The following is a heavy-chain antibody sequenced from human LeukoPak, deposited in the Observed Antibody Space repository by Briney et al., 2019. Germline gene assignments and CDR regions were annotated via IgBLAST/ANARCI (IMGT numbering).Heavy chain of an antibody. D-gene: IGHD3-9*01. CDR2: IYYSGST. J-gene: IGHJ4*02. Sequence: KTSETLSLTCTVSGGSISSSSYYWGWIRQPPGKGLEWIGSIYYSGSTYYNPSLKSRVTISVDTSKNQFSLKLSSVTAADTAVYYCARDDQGVNYDILTGYYRAAFGFDYWGQGTLVTVSS. V-gene: IGHV4-39*07. CDR3: ARDDQGVNYDILTGYYRAAFGFDY. CDR1: GGSISSSSYY.